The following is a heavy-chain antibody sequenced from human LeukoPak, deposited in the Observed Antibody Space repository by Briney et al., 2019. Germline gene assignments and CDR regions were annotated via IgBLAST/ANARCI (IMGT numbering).Heavy chain of an antibody. Sequence: SATLSLTCTVSGGSISSSSCHWGWISQPPGKGLEWIGSIYYTGSTHYNPSLQSRVTISVDTSKNQFSLKLSSVTAADTAVYFCARGTYSSGWYVAFDYWGQGALVTVSS. V-gene: IGHV4-39*01. D-gene: IGHD6-19*01. CDR1: GGSISSSSCH. CDR2: IYYTGST. CDR3: ARGTYSSGWYVAFDY. J-gene: IGHJ4*02.